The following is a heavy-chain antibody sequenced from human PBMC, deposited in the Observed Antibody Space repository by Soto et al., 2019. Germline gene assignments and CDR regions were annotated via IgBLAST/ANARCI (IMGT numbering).Heavy chain of an antibody. CDR1: GYTFTSYA. D-gene: IGHD2-21*02. Sequence: QVQLVQSGAEEKKPGASVKVSCKASGYTFTSYAMHWVRQAPGQRLEWMGWINAGNGNTKYSQKFQGRVTITRDTSASTAYMELSSLRSEATAVDYCARSIVVVTALDYWGQGTLVTVSS. CDR3: ARSIVVVTALDY. CDR2: INAGNGNT. V-gene: IGHV1-3*05. J-gene: IGHJ4*02.